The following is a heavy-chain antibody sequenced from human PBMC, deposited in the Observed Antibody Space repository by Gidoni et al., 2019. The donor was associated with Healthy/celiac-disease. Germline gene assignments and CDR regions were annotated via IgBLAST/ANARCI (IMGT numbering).Heavy chain of an antibody. V-gene: IGHV3-30*18. Sequence: QVKLVESGGGVVQPGRSLRLYCAASGFTFSSYGMHWVRQAPGKGLEWVAVISYDGSNKYYADSVKGRFTISRDNSKNTLYLQMNSLRAEDTAVYYCAKDGGVQRDYWGQGTLVTVSS. D-gene: IGHD2-15*01. CDR2: ISYDGSNK. CDR3: AKDGGVQRDY. CDR1: GFTFSSYG. J-gene: IGHJ4*02.